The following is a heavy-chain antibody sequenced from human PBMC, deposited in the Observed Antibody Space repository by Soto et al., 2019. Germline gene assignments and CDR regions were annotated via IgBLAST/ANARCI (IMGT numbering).Heavy chain of an antibody. J-gene: IGHJ4*02. Sequence: GGSLRLSCAASGFTFSSYAMSWVRQAPGKGLEWVSAISGSGGSTYYADSVKGRFTISRDNSKNTLYLQMNSLRAEDTAVYYCAKDQSTRAIAAAGTADFDYWGQGTLVTVSS. CDR1: GFTFSSYA. V-gene: IGHV3-23*01. D-gene: IGHD6-13*01. CDR2: ISGSGGST. CDR3: AKDQSTRAIAAAGTADFDY.